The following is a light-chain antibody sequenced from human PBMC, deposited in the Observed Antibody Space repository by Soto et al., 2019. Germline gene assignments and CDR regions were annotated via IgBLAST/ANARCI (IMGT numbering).Light chain of an antibody. V-gene: IGLV2-8*01. Sequence: QSALTQPPSASGSPGQSVTISCTGTSSDVGGYNYVSWYQQHPGKAPKLMIYEVSKRPSGVPERFSGSKSGNTASLTDSGLQAEDEADYYCSSYTGSNNLGVFGGGTKLTVL. CDR3: SSYTGSNNLGV. CDR1: SSDVGGYNY. J-gene: IGLJ2*01. CDR2: EVS.